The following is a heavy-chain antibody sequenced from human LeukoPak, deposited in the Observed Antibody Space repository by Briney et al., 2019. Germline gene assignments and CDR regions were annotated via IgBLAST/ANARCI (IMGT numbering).Heavy chain of an antibody. CDR1: GGSFSGYY. CDR2: INHSGST. J-gene: IGHJ4*02. D-gene: IGHD3-9*01. Sequence: SETLSLTCAVYGGSFSGYYWSWIRQRPGKGLEWIGEINHSGSTNYNPSLKSRVTISVDTSKNQFSLKLSSVTAADTAVYYCARGREVLRYFDWLGSNYFDYWGQGTLVTVSS. V-gene: IGHV4-34*01. CDR3: ARGREVLRYFDWLGSNYFDY.